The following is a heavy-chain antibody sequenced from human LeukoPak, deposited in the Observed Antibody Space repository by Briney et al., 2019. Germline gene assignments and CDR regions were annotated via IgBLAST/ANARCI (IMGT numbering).Heavy chain of an antibody. Sequence: GGSLRLSCTASGFIFNNFGLMWVRQAPGKGLEWFSAISNGGGGTTYADFVKGRFTISRDNSKNTLFLQMNSLRAEDTALYYCAKGSSGYFADLWGQGTLVTVSS. CDR3: AKGSSGYFADL. CDR1: GFIFNNFG. CDR2: ISNGGGGT. J-gene: IGHJ5*02. D-gene: IGHD3-22*01. V-gene: IGHV3-23*01.